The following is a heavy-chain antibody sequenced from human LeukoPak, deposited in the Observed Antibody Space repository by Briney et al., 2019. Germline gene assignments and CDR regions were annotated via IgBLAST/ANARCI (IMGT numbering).Heavy chain of an antibody. CDR2: INHSGST. CDR1: GGSFSGYY. J-gene: IGHJ6*02. V-gene: IGHV4-34*01. Sequence: SETLSLACAVYGGSFSGYYWSWIRQPPGKGLEWIGEINHSGSTNYNPSLKSRVTISVDTSKNQFSLKLSSVTAADTAVYYCARRTPYYGMGVWGQGTTVTVSS. CDR3: ARRTPYYGMGV.